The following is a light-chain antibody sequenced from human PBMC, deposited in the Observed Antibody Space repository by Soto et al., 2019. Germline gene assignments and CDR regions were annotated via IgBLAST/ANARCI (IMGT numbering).Light chain of an antibody. CDR2: NVR. CDR3: SSYTNSGTVL. CDR1: SSDVGGYDY. Sequence: QSALTQPASVSGSPGQSITISCTGTSSDVGGYDYVYWYQQYAGKAPKLTLYNVRNRPSGVSNRFSGSKSGNTASLTISGLQSEDEADYFCSSYTNSGTVLFGGGTKLTVL. J-gene: IGLJ2*01. V-gene: IGLV2-14*01.